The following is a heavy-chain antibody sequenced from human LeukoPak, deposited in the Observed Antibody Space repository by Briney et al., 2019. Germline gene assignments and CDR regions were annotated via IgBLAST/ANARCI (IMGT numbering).Heavy chain of an antibody. Sequence: GGSLRLSCAASGFTFSSYGMHWVRQAPGKGLEWVAFIRYDGSNKYYADSVKGRFTISRDNTKNSLYLQMNSLRAEDTAVYYCARDLTVTTSYWGQGTLVTVSS. CDR3: ARDLTVTTSY. CDR2: IRYDGSNK. V-gene: IGHV3-30*02. J-gene: IGHJ4*02. D-gene: IGHD4-17*01. CDR1: GFTFSSYG.